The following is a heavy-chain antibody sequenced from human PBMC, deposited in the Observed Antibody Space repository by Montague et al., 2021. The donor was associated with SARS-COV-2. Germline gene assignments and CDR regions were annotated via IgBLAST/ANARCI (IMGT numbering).Heavy chain of an antibody. D-gene: IGHD6-6*01. CDR3: ARDLEYSSSPPFDY. J-gene: IGHJ4*02. CDR1: GFTFSSYA. V-gene: IGHV3-30-3*01. Sequence: SLRLSCAASGFTFSSYAMHWVRQAPGKGLEWVAVISYDGSNKYYADPVKGRFTISRDNSKNTLYLQMNSLRAEDTAVYYCARDLEYSSSPPFDYWGQGTLVTVSS. CDR2: ISYDGSNK.